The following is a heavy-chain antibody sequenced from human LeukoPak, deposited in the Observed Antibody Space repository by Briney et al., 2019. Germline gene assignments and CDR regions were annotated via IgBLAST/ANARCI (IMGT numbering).Heavy chain of an antibody. CDR1: GYTFTGYY. CDR3: ARGAVSGSLFSDY. D-gene: IGHD1-26*01. V-gene: IGHV1-2*02. Sequence: APVKVSCKASGYTFTGYYIHWVRQAPGQGLEWMGWINPSSGGTNYAQKFQGRVTMTTDTSITTANMELSRLRSDDTAMYYCARGAVSGSLFSDYWGRGTLVTVSS. CDR2: INPSSGGT. J-gene: IGHJ4*02.